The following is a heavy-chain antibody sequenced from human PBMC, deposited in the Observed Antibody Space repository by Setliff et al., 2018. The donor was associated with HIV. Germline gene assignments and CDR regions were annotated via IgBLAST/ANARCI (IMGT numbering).Heavy chain of an antibody. J-gene: IGHJ3*02. D-gene: IGHD1-1*01. CDR2: INPSGGST. CDR1: GYTFTSYA. V-gene: IGHV1-46*01. CDR3: ARDDRNWNPLDVFDI. Sequence: ASVKVSCKASGYTFTSYAMHWVRQAPGQRLEWMGIINPSGGSTNYAQKFQGRVTMTGDTSTSTVYMDLRNLRHDDTALYYCARDDRNWNPLDVFDIWGQGTLVTVSS.